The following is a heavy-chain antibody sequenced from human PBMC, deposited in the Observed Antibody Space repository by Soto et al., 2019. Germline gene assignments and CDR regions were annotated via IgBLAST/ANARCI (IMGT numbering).Heavy chain of an antibody. D-gene: IGHD2-21*01. Sequence: ASVKVSCKASGYPFDTYGINWVRQAPGQRPEWMGWISAYNGQTDYAQNFQGRVTMATDTSTNTAYMELRNLRSDDTAVYYCARDHHDFSNSYFLDTWGPGTLVTVSS. V-gene: IGHV1-18*01. CDR1: GYPFDTYG. J-gene: IGHJ5*02. CDR2: ISAYNGQT. CDR3: ARDHHDFSNSYFLDT.